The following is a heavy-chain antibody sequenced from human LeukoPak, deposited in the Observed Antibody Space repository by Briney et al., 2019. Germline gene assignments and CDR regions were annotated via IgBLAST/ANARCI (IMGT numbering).Heavy chain of an antibody. CDR3: ATSIVVVPAATGGTDAFDI. CDR2: ISYDGSNK. D-gene: IGHD2-2*01. Sequence: PGGSLRLSCAASGFTFSSYGMHWVRQAPGKGLEWVAVISYDGSNKYYADFVKGRFTISRDNSKNTLYLQMNSLRAEDTAVYYCATSIVVVPAATGGTDAFDIWGQGTMVTVSS. J-gene: IGHJ3*02. V-gene: IGHV3-30*03. CDR1: GFTFSSYG.